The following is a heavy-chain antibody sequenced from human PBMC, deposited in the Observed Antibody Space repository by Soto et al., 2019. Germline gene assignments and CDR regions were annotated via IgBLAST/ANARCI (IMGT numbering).Heavy chain of an antibody. V-gene: IGHV6-1*01. CDR3: AKGFRGTVAGPLDY. CDR1: GDSVSSNSAA. J-gene: IGHJ4*01. CDR2: TYYRSKWYN. Sequence: SQTLSLTCAISGDSVSSNSAAWNWIRQSPSRGLEWLGRTYYRSKWYNDYAVSVKSRITINPDTSKNQFSLQLNSVTPEDTAVLFCAKGFRGTVAGPLDYLGQGTLVTVSS. D-gene: IGHD3-10*01.